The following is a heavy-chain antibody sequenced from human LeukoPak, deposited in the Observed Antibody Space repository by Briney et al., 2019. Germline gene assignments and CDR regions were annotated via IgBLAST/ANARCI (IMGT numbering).Heavy chain of an antibody. V-gene: IGHV3-30*02. CDR2: IAHDRNNK. Sequence: GSLRLSCAASGFSFSNYGMHWVRQAPGKGLEWVAFIAHDRNNKYYADSVKGRFTISRDNSKNTLYLQMNSLRAEDTAAYYCARDDYSSGWYCAYWGQGALVTVSS. CDR3: ARDDYSSGWYCAY. J-gene: IGHJ4*02. D-gene: IGHD6-19*01. CDR1: GFSFSNYG.